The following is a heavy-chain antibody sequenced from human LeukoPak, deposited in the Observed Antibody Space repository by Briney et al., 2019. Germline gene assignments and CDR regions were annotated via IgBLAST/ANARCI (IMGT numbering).Heavy chain of an antibody. D-gene: IGHD6-13*01. CDR1: GFTFSTYA. CDR2: ISSNGGST. J-gene: IGHJ4*02. Sequence: PGGSLGLSCAASGFTFSTYAMHWVRQAPGKGLECVSAISSNGGSTYYADSVKGRFTISRDNSKNTLYLQMGSLRAEDMAVYYCAREGTQAAALDYWGQGTLVTVSS. CDR3: AREGTQAAALDY. V-gene: IGHV3-64*02.